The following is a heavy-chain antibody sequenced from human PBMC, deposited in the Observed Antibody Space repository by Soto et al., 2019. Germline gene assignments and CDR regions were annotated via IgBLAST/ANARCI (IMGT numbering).Heavy chain of an antibody. V-gene: IGHV4-30-2*01. CDR2: IYHSGST. Sequence: SETLSLTCAASGGSISSGGYSWSWIRQPPGKGLEWIGYIYHSGSTYYNPSLKSRVTISVDRSKSQFSLKLSSVTAADTAVYYCARWVDSSGYYLNNWLDPWGQGTLVTVSS. J-gene: IGHJ5*02. CDR1: GGSISSGGYS. D-gene: IGHD3-22*01. CDR3: ARWVDSSGYYLNNWLDP.